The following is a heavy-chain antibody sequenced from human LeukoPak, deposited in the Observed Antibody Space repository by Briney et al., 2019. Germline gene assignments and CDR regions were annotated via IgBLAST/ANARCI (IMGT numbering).Heavy chain of an antibody. CDR2: IYYSGST. V-gene: IGHV4-39*01. J-gene: IGHJ4*02. D-gene: IGHD3-9*01. CDR3: ARRYDYDILTGPNFDY. CDR1: GGSISSSSYY. Sequence: PSETLSLTCTVSGGSISSSSYYWGWIRQPPGKGLEWIGSIYYSGSTYYNPSLKSRVTISVDTSKNQFSLKLSSVTAADTAVYYCARRYDYDILTGPNFDYWGQGTLVTVSS.